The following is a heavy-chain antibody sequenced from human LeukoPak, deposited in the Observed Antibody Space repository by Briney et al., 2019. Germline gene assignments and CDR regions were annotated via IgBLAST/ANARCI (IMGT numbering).Heavy chain of an antibody. CDR1: GYTLTELS. Sequence: RASVKVSCKVSGYTLTELSMHWVRQAPGKGLEWMGGFDPEDGETIYAQKFQGRVTMTEDTSTDTAYMELSSLRSEDTAVYYCATDSWLGPSDAFDIWGQGTMVTVSS. CDR3: ATDSWLGPSDAFDI. V-gene: IGHV1-24*01. CDR2: FDPEDGET. D-gene: IGHD6-19*01. J-gene: IGHJ3*02.